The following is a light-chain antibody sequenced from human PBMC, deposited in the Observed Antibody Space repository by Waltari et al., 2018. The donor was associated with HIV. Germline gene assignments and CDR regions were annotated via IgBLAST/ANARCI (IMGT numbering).Light chain of an antibody. CDR1: QPGRKS. J-gene: IGLJ2*01. Sequence: SYVLTQPPSLAVTPGQTATISCGGEQPGRKSVHWYRPKPGKGPLLAVYADSERPSGIPERISGVNSGNTASLTISRVEAGDEADYFCQVWDSDTDGVIFGGGTKLTVL. V-gene: IGLV3-21*02. CDR2: ADS. CDR3: QVWDSDTDGVI.